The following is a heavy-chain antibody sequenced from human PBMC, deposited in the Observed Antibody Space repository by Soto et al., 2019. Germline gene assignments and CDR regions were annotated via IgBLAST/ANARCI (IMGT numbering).Heavy chain of an antibody. V-gene: IGHV3-15*01. CDR1: GFSFSNAW. CDR2: SKSKTDGGTI. Sequence: EVQLVESGGGLVKPGGSLRLSCTASGFSFSNAWMTWVRQAPGKGLEWVGRSKSKTDGGTIDYAAPVKGRFSISRDESKNTLYLQMNSLKTADTAVYYCTTNPYWGQGTLVTVSS. CDR3: TTNPY. J-gene: IGHJ4*02.